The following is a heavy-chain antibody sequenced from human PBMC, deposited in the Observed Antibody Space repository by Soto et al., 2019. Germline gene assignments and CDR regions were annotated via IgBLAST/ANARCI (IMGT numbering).Heavy chain of an antibody. Sequence: EVQLVESGGGLVKPGGSLRLSCAASGFTFSNYRMNWVRQAPGKGLEWVSSISSSSTYLYYADSVKGRFTISRDNAKNSLYLQMNSLRAEESAVYYCAREEGRHYDFWSAYYTGARYNGFDPWGQGTLVTVSS. CDR2: ISSSSTYL. CDR1: GFTFSNYR. V-gene: IGHV3-21*02. D-gene: IGHD3-3*01. J-gene: IGHJ5*02. CDR3: AREEGRHYDFWSAYYTGARYNGFDP.